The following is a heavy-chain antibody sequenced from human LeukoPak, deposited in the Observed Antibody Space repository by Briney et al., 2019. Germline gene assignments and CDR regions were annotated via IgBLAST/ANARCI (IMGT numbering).Heavy chain of an antibody. CDR2: IYYSGST. J-gene: IGHJ4*02. CDR1: GASISNYY. Sequence: SETLSLTCTVSGASISNYYWSWIRQPPGKGLEWIGYIYYSGSTNYSPSLKSRVTISVDTSKNQFSLKLSSVTAADTAVYYCARVVVWAAGYYFDYWGQGTLVTVSS. V-gene: IGHV4-59*01. D-gene: IGHD2-15*01. CDR3: ARVVVWAAGYYFDY.